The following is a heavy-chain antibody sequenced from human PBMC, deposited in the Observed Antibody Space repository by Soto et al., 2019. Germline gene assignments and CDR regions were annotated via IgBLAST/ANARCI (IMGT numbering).Heavy chain of an antibody. CDR3: ARAPAGLYIWGRGYYGMDV. J-gene: IGHJ6*02. Sequence: QVQLVQSGAEVKKPGSSVKVSCKASGGTFSSYAISWVRQAPGQGLKWMGGIIPIFGTANYAQKFQGRVTITADESTSTAYMELSSLRSEDTAVYYCARAPAGLYIWGRGYYGMDVWGQGTTVTVSS. CDR1: GGTFSSYA. V-gene: IGHV1-69*01. D-gene: IGHD2-21*01. CDR2: IIPIFGTA.